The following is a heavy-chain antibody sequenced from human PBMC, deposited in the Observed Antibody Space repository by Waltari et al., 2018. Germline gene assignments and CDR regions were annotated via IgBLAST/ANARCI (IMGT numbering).Heavy chain of an antibody. V-gene: IGHV3-30-3*01. CDR1: GFTFSSYA. CDR2: ISYDGSNK. CDR3: ARVVYYDSSGYYDY. Sequence: QVQLVESGGGVVQPGRSLRLSCAASGFTFSSYAMHWVRQAPGKGLEGVAVISYDGSNKYYADSVKGRFTISRDNSKNTLYLQMNSLRAEDTAVYYCARVVYYDSSGYYDYWGQGTLVTVSS. J-gene: IGHJ4*02. D-gene: IGHD3-22*01.